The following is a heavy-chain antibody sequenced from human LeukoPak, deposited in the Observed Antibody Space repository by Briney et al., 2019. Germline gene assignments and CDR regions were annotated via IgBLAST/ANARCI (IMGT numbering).Heavy chain of an antibody. CDR1: GGSISSGGYS. V-gene: IGHV4-30-4*08. J-gene: IGHJ4*02. Sequence: SQTLSLTCAVSGGSISSGGYSWSWIRQPPGKGLEWIGYIYYSGSTYYNPSLKSRVTISVDTSKNQFSLKLSSVTAADTAVYYCARALSGSDFDYWGPGTLVTVSS. D-gene: IGHD3-22*01. CDR3: ARALSGSDFDY. CDR2: IYYSGST.